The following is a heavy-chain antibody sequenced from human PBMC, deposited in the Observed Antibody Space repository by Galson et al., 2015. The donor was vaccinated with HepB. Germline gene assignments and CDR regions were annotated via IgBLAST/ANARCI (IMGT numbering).Heavy chain of an antibody. V-gene: IGHV3-30-3*01. Sequence: SLRLSCAASGFTFSSYAMHWVRQAPGKGLEWVAVISYDGSNKYYADSVKGRFTISRDNSKNTLYLQMNSLRAEDTAVYYCARDRQWLVIGRYYYYGMDVWGQGTPVTVSS. CDR1: GFTFSSYA. D-gene: IGHD6-19*01. J-gene: IGHJ6*02. CDR3: ARDRQWLVIGRYYYYGMDV. CDR2: ISYDGSNK.